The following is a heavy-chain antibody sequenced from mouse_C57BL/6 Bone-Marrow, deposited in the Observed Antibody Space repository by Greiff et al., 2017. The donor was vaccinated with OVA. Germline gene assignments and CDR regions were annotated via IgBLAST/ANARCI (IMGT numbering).Heavy chain of an antibody. D-gene: IGHD1-1*01. V-gene: IGHV3-6*01. Sequence: EVKLEESGPGLVKPSQSLSLTCSVTGYSITSGYYWNWIRQFPGNKLEWMGYISYDGSNNYNPSLKNRISITRDTSKNQFFLKLNSVTTEDTATYYCASRIRDYWGQGTSVTVSS. CDR1: GYSITSGYY. CDR3: ASRIRDY. J-gene: IGHJ4*01. CDR2: ISYDGSN.